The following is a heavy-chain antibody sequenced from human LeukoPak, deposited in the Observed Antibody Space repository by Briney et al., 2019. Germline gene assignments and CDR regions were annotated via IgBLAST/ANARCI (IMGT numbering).Heavy chain of an antibody. V-gene: IGHV3-23*01. CDR2: ISGSGGRT. CDR1: RFTSSNYA. J-gene: IGHJ4*02. CDR3: AKALLLFSSDYFDY. D-gene: IGHD3-10*01. Sequence: PGGSLRLSCAASRFTSSNYAMTRVRQAPGQGLEWVSAISGSGGRTYYADSLKGRFTISRDNSKNTLYLQMDSLRAEDTAVYYCAKALLLFSSDYFDYWGQGTLVTVSS.